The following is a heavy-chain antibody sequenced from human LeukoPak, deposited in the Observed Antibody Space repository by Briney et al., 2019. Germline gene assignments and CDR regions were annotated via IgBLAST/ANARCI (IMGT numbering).Heavy chain of an antibody. CDR2: IVVGSGNT. J-gene: IGHJ4*02. D-gene: IGHD2-15*01. CDR3: AAARYCSDGSCYDLGY. V-gene: IGHV1-58*01. CDR1: GYTFTNYD. Sequence: GASVKISCKASGYTFTNYDVNWVRQARGQRLEWIGWIVVGSGNTNYAQKFQERVTITRDMSTSTAYMELSSLRSEDTAVYYCAAARYCSDGSCYDLGYWGQGTLVTVSS.